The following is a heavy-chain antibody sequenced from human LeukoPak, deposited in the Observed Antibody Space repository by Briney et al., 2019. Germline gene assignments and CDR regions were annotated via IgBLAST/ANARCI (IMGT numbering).Heavy chain of an antibody. CDR3: ARLGPNYDILTGYPMKHCYYYGMDV. CDR2: INHSGST. Sequence: SETLSLTCAVYGGSFSGYYWSWIRQPPGKGLEWIGEINHSGSTNYNPSLKSRVTISVDTSKNQFSLKLSSVTAADTAVYYCARLGPNYDILTGYPMKHCYYYGMDVWGQGTTVTVSS. CDR1: GGSFSGYY. D-gene: IGHD3-9*01. J-gene: IGHJ6*02. V-gene: IGHV4-34*01.